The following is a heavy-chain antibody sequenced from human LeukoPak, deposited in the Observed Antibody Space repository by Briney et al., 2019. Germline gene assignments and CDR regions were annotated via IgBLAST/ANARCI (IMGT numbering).Heavy chain of an antibody. CDR2: ISSSSSYI. V-gene: IGHV3-21*01. CDR1: GFTFSSYS. D-gene: IGHD2-15*01. Sequence: GGSLRLSCAASGFTFSSYSMNWVRQAPGKGLEWVSSISSSSSYIYYADSLKGRFTISRDNAKNSLYLQMNSLRAEDTAVYYCARADCSGGSCYYYFAMDVWAKGPRSPSP. CDR3: ARADCSGGSCYYYFAMDV. J-gene: IGHJ6*02.